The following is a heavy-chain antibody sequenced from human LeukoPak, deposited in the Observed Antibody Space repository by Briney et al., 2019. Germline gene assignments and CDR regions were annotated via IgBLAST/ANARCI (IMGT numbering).Heavy chain of an antibody. CDR3: ARGALGVRGALFDY. CDR2: ICTSGST. D-gene: IGHD3-10*01. CDR1: GGSISSGSYY. J-gene: IGHJ4*02. V-gene: IGHV4-61*02. Sequence: PSQTLSLTCTVSGGSISSGSYYWSWIRQPAGKGLEWIGRICTSGSTNYNPSLKSRVTISVDTSKNQFSLKLSSVTAADTAVYYCARGALGVRGALFDYWGQGTLVTVSS.